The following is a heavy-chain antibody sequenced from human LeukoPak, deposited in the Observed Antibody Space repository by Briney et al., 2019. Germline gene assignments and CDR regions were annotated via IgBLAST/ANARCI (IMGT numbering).Heavy chain of an antibody. CDR2: ISSSSSYI. J-gene: IGHJ4*02. CDR3: ARDATGVFDY. CDR1: GFTFSSYS. V-gene: IGHV3-21*01. Sequence: GGSLRLSCAASGFTFSSYSMNWVRQAPGKGLEWVSSISSSSSYIYYADSVKGRFTISRGNAKNSLYLQMNSLRAEDTAVYYCARDATGVFDYWGQGTLVTVSS.